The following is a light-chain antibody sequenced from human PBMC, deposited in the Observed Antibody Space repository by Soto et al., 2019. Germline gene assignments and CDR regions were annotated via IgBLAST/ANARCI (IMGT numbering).Light chain of an antibody. CDR1: QSISSN. CDR2: GAS. Sequence: EIVMTQSPATLSASPGERATLSCRASQSISSNLAWYQQKPGQAPRLLIYGASTRATGIPAWFSGSWSGTEFPLNIRRLESGDFAVYYCHQYNKWPLTFGGGTKVEIK. V-gene: IGKV3-15*01. J-gene: IGKJ4*01. CDR3: HQYNKWPLT.